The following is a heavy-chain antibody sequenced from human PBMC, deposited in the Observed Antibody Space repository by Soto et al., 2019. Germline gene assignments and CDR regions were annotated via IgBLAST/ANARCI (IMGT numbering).Heavy chain of an antibody. V-gene: IGHV1-2*04. CDR1: GYTFTGYY. CDR3: ARDSGDSLSLVNWFDP. J-gene: IGHJ5*02. CDR2: INPNSGGT. D-gene: IGHD4-17*01. Sequence: ASVKVSCKASGYTFTGYYMHWVRQAPGQGLEWMGWINPNSGGTNYAQKFQGWVTMTRDTSISTAYMELSRLRSDDTAVYYCARDSGDSLSLVNWFDPWGQGTLVTVSS.